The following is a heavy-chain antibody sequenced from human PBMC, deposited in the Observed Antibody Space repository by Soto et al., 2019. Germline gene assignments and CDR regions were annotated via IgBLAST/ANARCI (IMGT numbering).Heavy chain of an antibody. D-gene: IGHD2-2*02. CDR2: IYPGDSNT. CDR1: GYSFTNYW. Sequence: PGESLKISCTGYGYSFTNYWIGWVRQMPGKGLEWMGIIYPGDSNTRYSPSFQGQVTISADKSISTAYLQWSSLKASDTAMYFCARQGYCSNTACYTVDYWGQGTLVTVYS. J-gene: IGHJ4*02. V-gene: IGHV5-51*01. CDR3: ARQGYCSNTACYTVDY.